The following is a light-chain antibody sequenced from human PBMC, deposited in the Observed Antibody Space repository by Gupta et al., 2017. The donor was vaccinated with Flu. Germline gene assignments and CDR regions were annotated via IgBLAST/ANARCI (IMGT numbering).Light chain of an antibody. J-gene: IGKJ1*01. CDR1: QGILTY. Sequence: DIRMTQSPSSLSASVGDRVTITCRASQGILTYVNWYQQKPGKAPKLLLSDATRLQIGVPSRFSGSGSGTDVTLTINSLQPEDFATYFCQQGSAIPSTFGRGTKVEIK. CDR3: QQGSAIPST. CDR2: DAT. V-gene: IGKV1-39*01.